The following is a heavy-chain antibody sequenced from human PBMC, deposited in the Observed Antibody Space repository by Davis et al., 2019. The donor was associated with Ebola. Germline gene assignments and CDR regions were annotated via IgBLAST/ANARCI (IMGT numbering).Heavy chain of an antibody. CDR2: IKQDGSEK. D-gene: IGHD2-2*01. CDR3: ARADYCSSTSCLYYYYGMDV. V-gene: IGHV3-7*01. Sequence: GESLKISCAASGFTFSSYWMSWVRQAPGKGLEWVANIKQDGSEKYYVDSVKGRFTISRDNAKNSLYLQMNSLRAEDTAVYYCARADYCSSTSCLYYYYGMDVWGQGTTVTVSS. CDR1: GFTFSSYW. J-gene: IGHJ6*02.